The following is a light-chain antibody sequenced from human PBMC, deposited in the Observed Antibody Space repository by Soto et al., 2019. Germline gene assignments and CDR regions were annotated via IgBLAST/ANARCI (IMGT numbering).Light chain of an antibody. Sequence: LVWTHSPGTLSLSPGESATLSSRPSQPVSSNFLAWYQQKPGQAPRLLIYGVSSRASGIPARFFGSGSGTDFTLTINSLEPEDFAVYYCQQYANSPITVGQGTRLEIK. CDR1: QPVSSNF. CDR2: GVS. CDR3: QQYANSPIT. V-gene: IGKV3-20*01. J-gene: IGKJ5*01.